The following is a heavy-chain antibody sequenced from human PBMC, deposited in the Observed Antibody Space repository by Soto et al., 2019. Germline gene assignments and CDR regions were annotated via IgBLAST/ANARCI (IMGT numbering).Heavy chain of an antibody. CDR3: ARHRNFDILTGHPDY. CDR1: XXXXXXXX. V-gene: IGHV5-51*01. J-gene: IGHJ4*02. D-gene: IGHD3-9*01. CDR2: IYPGDSDT. Sequence: XXSCKGXXXXXXXXXXGXXRXMPGKGLEWMGIIYPGDSDTRYSPSFQGQVTISADKSISTAYLQWSSLKASDTAMYYCARHRNFDILTGHPDYWGQGTLVTVSS.